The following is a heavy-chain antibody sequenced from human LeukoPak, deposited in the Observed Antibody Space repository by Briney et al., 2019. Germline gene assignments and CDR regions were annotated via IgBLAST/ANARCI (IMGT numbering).Heavy chain of an antibody. CDR1: GDSISSYY. V-gene: IGHV4-59*01. J-gene: IGHJ5*02. D-gene: IGHD5-18*01. Sequence: PSETLSLTCTVSGDSISSYYWSWIRQPPGKGPEWIGLIYDSGSTYYNPSLQSRVTISVDTSKNQLSLKLTSVTAADTAVYYCARAGGYSYSFDPWGQGTLVTVSS. CDR2: IYDSGST. CDR3: ARAGGYSYSFDP.